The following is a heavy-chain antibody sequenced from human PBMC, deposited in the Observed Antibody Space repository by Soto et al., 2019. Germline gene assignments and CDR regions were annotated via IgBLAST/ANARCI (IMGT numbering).Heavy chain of an antibody. J-gene: IGHJ4*02. CDR1: GYNFTTFW. CDR2: IYPGDSET. CDR3: ARLGFPGAIYFDS. V-gene: IGHV5-51*01. Sequence: GESLKISCKGSGYNFTTFWIGWVRQMPGKGLEWMGIIYPGDSETKYSPDFEGQVTISADRSTNTAYLQWRSLRASDTAMYYCARLGFPGAIYFDSWGLGTLVTVSS.